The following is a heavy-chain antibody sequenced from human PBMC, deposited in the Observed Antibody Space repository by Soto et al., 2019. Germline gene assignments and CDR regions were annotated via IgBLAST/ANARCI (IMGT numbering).Heavy chain of an antibody. D-gene: IGHD3-22*01. V-gene: IGHV3-21*01. Sequence: GGSLRLSCAASGFTFCSYSMNWVRQAPGKGLEWVSSISSSSSYIYYADSVKGRFTISRDNAKNSLYLQMNSLRAEDTAVYYCARGITMIVVVPNSLNAFDIWGQGTMVTVSS. CDR3: ARGITMIVVVPNSLNAFDI. CDR1: GFTFCSYS. J-gene: IGHJ3*02. CDR2: ISSSSSYI.